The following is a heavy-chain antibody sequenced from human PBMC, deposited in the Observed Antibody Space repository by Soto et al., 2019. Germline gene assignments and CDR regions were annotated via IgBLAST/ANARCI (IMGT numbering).Heavy chain of an antibody. D-gene: IGHD2-2*01. CDR2: IYPGDSDT. V-gene: IGHV5-51*01. CDR3: ARLRQDIVVVPGTYGMDV. J-gene: IGHJ6*02. CDR1: GYSFTSYW. Sequence: GESLKISCKGSGYSFTSYWIGWVRQMPGKGLEWMGIIYPGDSDTRYSPSFQGQVTISADKSISTAYLQWSSLKASDTAMYYCARLRQDIVVVPGTYGMDVWGQGTTVTVSS.